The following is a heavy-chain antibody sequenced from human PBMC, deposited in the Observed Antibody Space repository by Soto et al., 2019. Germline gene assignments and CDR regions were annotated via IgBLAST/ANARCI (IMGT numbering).Heavy chain of an antibody. CDR3: ARGLGGSYG. Sequence: LSLTCAVYGGSFSGYYWSWIRQPPGKGLEWIGEINHSGSTNYNPSLKSRVTISVDTSKNQFSLKLSSVTAADTAVYYCARGLGGSYGWGQGTLVTVSS. J-gene: IGHJ4*02. V-gene: IGHV4-34*01. CDR2: INHSGST. D-gene: IGHD1-26*01. CDR1: GGSFSGYY.